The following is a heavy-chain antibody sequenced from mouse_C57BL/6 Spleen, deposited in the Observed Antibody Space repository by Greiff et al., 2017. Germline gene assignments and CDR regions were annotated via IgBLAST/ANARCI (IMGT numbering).Heavy chain of an antibody. CDR1: GYTFTSYW. CDR3: ARGYGSSSWEVAWFAY. J-gene: IGHJ3*01. CDR2: IHPNSGST. V-gene: IGHV1-64*01. Sequence: QVQLKQPGAELVKPGASVKLSCKASGYTFTSYWMHWVKQRPGQGLEWIGMIHPNSGSTNYNEKFKSKATLTVDKSSSTADMQLSSLTSEDSAVYYGARGYGSSSWEVAWFAYWGQGTLVTVSA. D-gene: IGHD1-1*01.